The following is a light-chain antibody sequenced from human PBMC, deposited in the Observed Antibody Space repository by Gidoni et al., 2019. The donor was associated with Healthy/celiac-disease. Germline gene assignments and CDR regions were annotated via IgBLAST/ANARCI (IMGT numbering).Light chain of an antibody. V-gene: IGKV3-15*01. CDR1: HSVSSN. CDR2: GAS. J-gene: IGKJ2*01. Sequence: EMVMTPSPATLSVSPGERATLSCRASHSVSSNLAWYQQKPGQAPRLLIYGASTRATGIPARFSGSGSGTEFTLTISSLQSEDFAVYYCQQYNNWPFTFGQXTKLEIK. CDR3: QQYNNWPFT.